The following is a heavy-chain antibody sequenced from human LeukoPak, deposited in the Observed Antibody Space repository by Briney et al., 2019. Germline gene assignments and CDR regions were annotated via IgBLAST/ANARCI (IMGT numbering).Heavy chain of an antibody. CDR2: INHSGST. CDR3: ARGYFSSNWFDP. Sequence: PSETLSLTCAVYGGSFSGYYWSWIRQPPGKGLEWIGEINHSGSTNYNPSLKSRVTISVDTSKNQFSLKLSSVTAADTAVYYYARGYFSSNWFDPWGQGTLVTVSS. CDR1: GGSFSGYY. V-gene: IGHV4-34*01. J-gene: IGHJ5*02. D-gene: IGHD3-3*01.